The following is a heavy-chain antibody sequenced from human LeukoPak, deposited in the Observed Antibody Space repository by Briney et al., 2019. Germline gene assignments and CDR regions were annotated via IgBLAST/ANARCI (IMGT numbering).Heavy chain of an antibody. V-gene: IGHV4-38-2*01. J-gene: IGHJ5*02. CDR2: TYHSGST. D-gene: IGHD2-2*01. CDR3: AGYQLPMGWFDP. Sequence: SETLSLTCAVSGYSISSGYYWGWIRQPPGKGLGWIGSTYHSGSTYYNPSLKSRVAISVDTSKNQFSLKLSSVTAADTPVYYCAGYQLPMGWFDPWGQGTLVTVSS. CDR1: GYSISSGYY.